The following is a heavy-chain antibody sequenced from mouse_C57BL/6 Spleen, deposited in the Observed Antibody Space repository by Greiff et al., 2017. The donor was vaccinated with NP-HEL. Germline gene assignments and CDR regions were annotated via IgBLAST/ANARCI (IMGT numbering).Heavy chain of an antibody. CDR2: INPSSGYT. V-gene: IGHV1-4*01. CDR1: GYTFTSYT. Sequence: VQLQQSGAELARPGASVKLSCKASGYTFTSYTMHWVNQSPGQGLEWIGYINPSSGYTKYNQKFKDKATLTADKSTSTAYMQLSSLTSEDSAVYCGAREGGSSLYWYFDVWGTGTTVTVSS. CDR3: AREGGSSLYWYFDV. J-gene: IGHJ1*03. D-gene: IGHD1-1*01.